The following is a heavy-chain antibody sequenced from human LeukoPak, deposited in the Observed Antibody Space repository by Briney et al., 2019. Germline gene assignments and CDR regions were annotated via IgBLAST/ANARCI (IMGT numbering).Heavy chain of an antibody. D-gene: IGHD2-15*01. CDR3: ARGSEGYCSGGGCYYGMDV. J-gene: IGHJ6*01. CDR2: ISSSSSYI. CDR1: GFAFSSYT. V-gene: IGHV3-21*01. Sequence: GGSLRLSCAASGFAFSSYTMNWVRQAPGKGLEWVSYISSSSSYIYYADSVKGRFTISRDNAENSLYLQMNSLRAEDTAVYYCARGSEGYCSGGGCYYGMDVWGQGTTVTVSS.